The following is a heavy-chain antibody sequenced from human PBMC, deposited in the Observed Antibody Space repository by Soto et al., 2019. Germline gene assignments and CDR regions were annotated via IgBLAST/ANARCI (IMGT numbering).Heavy chain of an antibody. V-gene: IGHV3-53*02. Sequence: EVQLVETGGGLIQPGGSLRLSCAASGFSASATYMSWVRQAPGKGLEWVSVTYADRTTSYADSVKGRFTVSRDNSKNTLCLQMNSLRAEDTAVYYCTRGLGRFDPWGQGTLVTVFS. J-gene: IGHJ5*02. CDR1: GFSASATY. CDR3: TRGLGRFDP. D-gene: IGHD3-16*01. CDR2: TYADRTT.